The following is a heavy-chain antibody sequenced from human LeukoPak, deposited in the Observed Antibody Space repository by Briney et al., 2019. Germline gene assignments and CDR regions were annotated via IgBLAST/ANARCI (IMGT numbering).Heavy chain of an antibody. V-gene: IGHV4-30-4*07. CDR2: IYYSGST. Sequence: SQTLSLTCAVSGGSISSGGYSWSWIRQPPGKGLEWIGYIYYSGSTNYNPSLKSRVTISVDTSKNQFSLKLSSVTAADTAVYYCARDPEYYYGSGSYYKPTHFDYWGQGTLVTVSS. CDR3: ARDPEYYYGSGSYYKPTHFDY. D-gene: IGHD3-10*01. CDR1: GGSISSGGYS. J-gene: IGHJ4*02.